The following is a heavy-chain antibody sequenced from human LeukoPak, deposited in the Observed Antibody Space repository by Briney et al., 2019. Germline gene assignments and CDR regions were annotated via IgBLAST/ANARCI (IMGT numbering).Heavy chain of an antibody. CDR1: GFTFSSYA. CDR3: ARDWNWNDVLVDY. Sequence: GGSLRLSCAASGFTFSSYAMHWVRQAPGKGLEWVAVISYDGSNKYYADSVKGRFTISRDNSKNTLYLQMNSLRAEDAAVYYCARDWNWNDVLVDYWGQGTLVTVSS. CDR2: ISYDGSNK. V-gene: IGHV3-30-3*01. J-gene: IGHJ4*02. D-gene: IGHD1-1*01.